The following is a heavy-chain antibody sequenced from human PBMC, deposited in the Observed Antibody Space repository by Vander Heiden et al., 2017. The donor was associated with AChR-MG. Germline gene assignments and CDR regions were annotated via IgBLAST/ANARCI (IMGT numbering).Heavy chain of an antibody. CDR1: GFTFRSYG. V-gene: IGHV3-33*01. Sequence: QVQLVESGGGVVQPGRSLRLSCAASGFTFRSYGLHWVRQAPGKGLEWVAVIWYDGSNKYYADSVKGRFTISRDNSKNTLYLQMNSLRAEDTAVYYCARPRYSSSWVPYYFDYWGQGTLVTVSS. CDR3: ARPRYSSSWVPYYFDY. J-gene: IGHJ4*02. CDR2: IWYDGSNK. D-gene: IGHD6-13*01.